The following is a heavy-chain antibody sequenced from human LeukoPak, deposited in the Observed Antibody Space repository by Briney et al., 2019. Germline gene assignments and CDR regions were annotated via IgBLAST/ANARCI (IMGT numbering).Heavy chain of an antibody. Sequence: ASVKVSCKASGYTFTGYYMHWVRQAPGQGLEWMGWINPNSGGTNYAQKFQGRVTMTRDTSISTAYMELSRLRSDDTAVYYCARGPPLLWFGESINWFDPWGQGTLVTVSS. CDR2: INPNSGGT. J-gene: IGHJ5*02. D-gene: IGHD3-10*01. V-gene: IGHV1-2*02. CDR1: GYTFTGYY. CDR3: ARGPPLLWFGESINWFDP.